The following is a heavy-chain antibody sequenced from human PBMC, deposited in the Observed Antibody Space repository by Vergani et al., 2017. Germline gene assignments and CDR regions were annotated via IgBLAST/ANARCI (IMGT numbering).Heavy chain of an antibody. J-gene: IGHJ2*01. D-gene: IGHD2-15*01. V-gene: IGHV3-33*01. CDR2: IWYDGSYK. CDR3: ATHSRGYFDL. Sequence: QVQLVESGGGVVQPGRSLRVSCAASGITFSSYGMHWVRQAPGKGLEWVAIIWYDGSYKYYADSVKGRFTISRDNSKNTLYLQMNSLRAEDTAVYYCATHSRGYFDLWGRGTLVTVSS. CDR1: GITFSSYG.